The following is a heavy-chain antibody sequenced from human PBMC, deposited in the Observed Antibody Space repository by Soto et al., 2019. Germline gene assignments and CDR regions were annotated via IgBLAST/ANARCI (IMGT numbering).Heavy chain of an antibody. CDR1: GYTFTTFG. D-gene: IGHD2-2*01. Sequence: GASVKVSCKASGYTFTTFGITWVRQAPGQGLEWMGWISAYNGNTNYAQKLQGRVTMTTDTSTSTAYMELRSLRSDDTAVYYCGRGFSTHWETFYYYYGMDVWGQGTTVTVSS. J-gene: IGHJ6*02. V-gene: IGHV1-18*01. CDR2: ISAYNGNT. CDR3: GRGFSTHWETFYYYYGMDV.